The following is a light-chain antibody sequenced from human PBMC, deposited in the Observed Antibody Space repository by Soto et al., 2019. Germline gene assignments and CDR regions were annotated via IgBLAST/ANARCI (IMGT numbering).Light chain of an antibody. Sequence: DIRMTQSPSSLSASVGDRVTITCRASQSVTTYLHWYQQKAGEAPKLLIYAASSLKSGVPSRFSGSGSGTEFTLTISSRQPDDFATYYCQQYNTYSVTFGQGTKV. J-gene: IGKJ1*01. CDR2: AAS. CDR1: QSVTTY. V-gene: IGKV1-5*01. CDR3: QQYNTYSVT.